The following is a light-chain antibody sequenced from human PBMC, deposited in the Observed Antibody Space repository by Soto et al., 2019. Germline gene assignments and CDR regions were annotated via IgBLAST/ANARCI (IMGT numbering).Light chain of an antibody. CDR2: ASS. V-gene: IGKV1-39*01. Sequence: DIQMTQSPSSLSASVGDRVTITCRASQSISSYLNSYQQKPRKAPKLLIYASSSSQSGVPSRFSGSGSGTEFTLAICSLRPEDFATYYCQQSYSTPRTFGQGTKVEIK. CDR3: QQSYSTPRT. CDR1: QSISSY. J-gene: IGKJ1*01.